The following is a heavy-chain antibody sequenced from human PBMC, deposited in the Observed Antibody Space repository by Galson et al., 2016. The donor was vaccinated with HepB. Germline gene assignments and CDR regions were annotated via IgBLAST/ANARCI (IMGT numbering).Heavy chain of an antibody. D-gene: IGHD6-19*01. J-gene: IGHJ3*02. V-gene: IGHV4-59*01. CDR1: GGSISNYY. CDR2: ISYSGST. CDR3: ATRLGPKRLAGIFGAFDI. Sequence: ETLSLTCTVSGGSISNYYWTWIRQPPGKGLEWIGYISYSGSTNYNPSLKSRVTISIDTSKNHFSLKLTSVTAADTAVYYCATRLGPKRLAGIFGAFDIWGQGTMVTVSS.